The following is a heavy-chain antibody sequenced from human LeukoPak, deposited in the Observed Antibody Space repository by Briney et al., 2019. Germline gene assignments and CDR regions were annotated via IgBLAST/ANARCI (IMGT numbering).Heavy chain of an antibody. D-gene: IGHD3-10*02. J-gene: IGHJ6*04. CDR3: AELGITMIGGV. CDR1: GFTFSSYS. CDR2: ISSSSSYI. Sequence: PGGSLRLSCAASGFTFSSYSMNWVRQAPGKGLEWVSSISSSSSYIYYADSVKGRFTISRDNAKNFLYLQMNSLRAEDTAVYYCAELGITMIGGVWGKGTTVTISS. V-gene: IGHV3-21*01.